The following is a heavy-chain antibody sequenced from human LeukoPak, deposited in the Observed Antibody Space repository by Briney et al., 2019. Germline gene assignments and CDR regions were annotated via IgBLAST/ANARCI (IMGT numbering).Heavy chain of an antibody. CDR3: ARGGDIVGANY. CDR1: GGTFSSYA. Sequence: GASVKVSCKASGGTFSSYAISWVRQAPGQGLEWMGGIIPIFGTANYAQKFQGRVTITTDESTSTAYMELSSLRSEDTAVYYRARGGDIVGANYWGQGTLVTVSS. J-gene: IGHJ4*02. CDR2: IIPIFGTA. V-gene: IGHV1-69*05. D-gene: IGHD1-26*01.